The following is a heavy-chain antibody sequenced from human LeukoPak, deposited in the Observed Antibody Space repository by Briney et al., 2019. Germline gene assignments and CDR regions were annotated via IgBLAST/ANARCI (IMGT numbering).Heavy chain of an antibody. J-gene: IGHJ5*02. CDR1: GYTFGRYA. V-gene: IGHV1-18*01. CDR3: ARLGDYNWNVYRYSDFDP. CDR2: ISCQTSST. Sequence: ASVKVSCKASGYTFGRYAISWVRQAPGQGRGRMGRISCQTSSTDNAQKFRGRITMTTDASTDTAYMKLTGLRSDDTAVYFCARLGDYNWNVYRYSDFDPWGEGTLVSASS. D-gene: IGHD3-16*02.